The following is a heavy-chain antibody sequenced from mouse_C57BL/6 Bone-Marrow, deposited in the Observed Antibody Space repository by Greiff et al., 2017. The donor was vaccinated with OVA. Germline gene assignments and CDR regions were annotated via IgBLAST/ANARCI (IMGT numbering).Heavy chain of an antibody. D-gene: IGHD4-1*01. CDR3: ASPSWDVGFAY. CDR2: INPSTGGT. V-gene: IGHV1-43*01. J-gene: IGHJ3*01. CDR1: GYSFTGYY. Sequence: EVHLVESGPELVKPGASVKISCKASGYSFTGYYMHWVKQSSEKSLEWIGEINPSTGGTSYNQKFKGKATLTVDKSSSTAYMQLKSLTSEDSAVYYCASPSWDVGFAYWGQGTLVTVSA.